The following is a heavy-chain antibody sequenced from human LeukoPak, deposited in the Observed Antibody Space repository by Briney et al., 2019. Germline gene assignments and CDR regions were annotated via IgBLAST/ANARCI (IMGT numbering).Heavy chain of an antibody. Sequence: GGSLRLSCAASGFTFDDYGMSWVRQAPGKGLEWVSAILGSGGGTYYTDSVKGRFTTSRDNSKNTLYLQMNSLRAEDTAVYYCATTPGAYYYYHMDVWGQGTTVTVSS. V-gene: IGHV3-23*01. CDR1: GFTFDDYG. J-gene: IGHJ6*02. CDR2: ILGSGGGT. D-gene: IGHD3-10*01. CDR3: ATTPGAYYYYHMDV.